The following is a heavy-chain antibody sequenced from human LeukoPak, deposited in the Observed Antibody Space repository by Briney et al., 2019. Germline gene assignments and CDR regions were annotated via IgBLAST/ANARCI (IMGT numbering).Heavy chain of an antibody. V-gene: IGHV4-34*01. CDR3: ARFSGGSWFDY. CDR1: GGSFSGYY. CDR2: INHSGSA. Sequence: SETLSLTCAVYGGSFSGYYWSWIRQPPGKGLEWIGEINHSGSANYNPSLKSRVIISVDMSKNQFSLKLSSVTAADTAVYYCARFSGGSWFDYWGQGTLVTVSS. J-gene: IGHJ4*02. D-gene: IGHD6-13*01.